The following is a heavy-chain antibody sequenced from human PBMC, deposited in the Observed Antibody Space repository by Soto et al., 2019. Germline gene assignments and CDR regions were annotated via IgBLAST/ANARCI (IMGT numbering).Heavy chain of an antibody. CDR3: ASYPLTVTTGESMNY. CDR1: GGSFSGYY. J-gene: IGHJ4*02. D-gene: IGHD4-17*01. V-gene: IGHV4-34*01. Sequence: QVQLQQWGAGLLKPSETLSLTCAVYGGSFSGYYWSWIRQPPGKGLEWIGEINHSGSTNYNPSLKSRVTISVDTSKNQFSLKLSSVTAADTAVYYCASYPLTVTTGESMNYRGQGTLVTVSS. CDR2: INHSGST.